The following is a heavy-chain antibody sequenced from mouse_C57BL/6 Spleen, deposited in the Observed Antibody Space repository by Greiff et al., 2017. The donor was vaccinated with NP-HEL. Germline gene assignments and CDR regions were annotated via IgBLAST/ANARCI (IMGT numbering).Heavy chain of an antibody. V-gene: IGHV1-9*01. CDR1: GYTFTGYW. J-gene: IGHJ2*01. Sequence: QVQLKQSGAELMKPGASVKLSCKATGYTFTGYWIEWVKQRPGHGLEWIGEILPGSGSTNYNEKCKGKATFTADTSSNTAYMQLISLTTEDSSIYYCARKGIDYDYVPYYFDYWGQGTTLTVSS. CDR2: ILPGSGST. CDR3: ARKGIDYDYVPYYFDY. D-gene: IGHD2-4*01.